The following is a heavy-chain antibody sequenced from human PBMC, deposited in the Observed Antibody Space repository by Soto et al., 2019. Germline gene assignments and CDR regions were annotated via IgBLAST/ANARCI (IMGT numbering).Heavy chain of an antibody. CDR1: GYTFTSSG. CDR2: ISAYNGET. D-gene: IGHD2-8*01. CDR3: ARDSVSYMYVSD. V-gene: IGHV1-18*01. Sequence: QVQLVQSGAEVKKPGASVKVSCKASGYTFTSSGFSWVRQAPGQGLEWMAWISAYNGETHYAQKFQGRVTMTTDTSTSTSYMELRSLRYDDTAVYYCARDSVSYMYVSDLGQGTLVTVSS. J-gene: IGHJ4*02.